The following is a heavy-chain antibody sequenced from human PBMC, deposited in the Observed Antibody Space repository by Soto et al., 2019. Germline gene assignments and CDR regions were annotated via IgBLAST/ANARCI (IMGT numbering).Heavy chain of an antibody. CDR1: GFTFSSYG. CDR3: AKDGRRWLQLNYFDY. Sequence: PGGSLRLSCAASGFTFSSYGMHWVRQAPGKGLEWVAVISYDGSNKYYADSVKGRFTISRDNSKNTLYLQMNSLRAEDTAVYYCAKDGRRWLQLNYFDYWGQGTLVTVSS. CDR2: ISYDGSNK. V-gene: IGHV3-30*18. D-gene: IGHD5-12*01. J-gene: IGHJ4*02.